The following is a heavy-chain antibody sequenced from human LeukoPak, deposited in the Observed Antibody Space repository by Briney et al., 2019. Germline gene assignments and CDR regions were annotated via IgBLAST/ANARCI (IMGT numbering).Heavy chain of an antibody. CDR3: ARDRRFLEWLLSY. CDR1: GYTFTGYY. Sequence: ASVKVSCKASGYTFTGYYMHWVRQAPGQGLEWMGWINPNSGGTNYAQKFQGRVTMTRDTSISTAYMELSRLRSDDTAVYYCARDRRFLEWLLSYWGLGTLVTVSS. CDR2: INPNSGGT. D-gene: IGHD3-3*01. J-gene: IGHJ4*02. V-gene: IGHV1-2*02.